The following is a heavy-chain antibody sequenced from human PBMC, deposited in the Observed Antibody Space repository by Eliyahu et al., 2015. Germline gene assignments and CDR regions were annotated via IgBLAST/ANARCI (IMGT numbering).Heavy chain of an antibody. V-gene: IGHV4-39*01. Sequence: QLQLQESRPXLVKPSETLSLXXTVXGXSIXSSDYYWGWVRXPPGKVLEWIGNIFYSGRTYLNPSLRSRVTISVDTSKNQFSLKLNSVTAADTAVYYCARHVPAFGTSWYYFDYWGQGALVTVSS. CDR2: IFYSGRT. J-gene: IGHJ4*02. CDR1: GXSIXSSDYY. D-gene: IGHD6-13*01. CDR3: ARHVPAFGTSWYYFDY.